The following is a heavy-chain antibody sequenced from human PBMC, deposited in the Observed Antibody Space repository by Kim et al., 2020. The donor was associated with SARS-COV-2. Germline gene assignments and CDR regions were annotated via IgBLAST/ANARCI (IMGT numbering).Heavy chain of an antibody. J-gene: IGHJ3*02. D-gene: IGHD3-10*01. V-gene: IGHV4-31*03. Sequence: SETLSLTCTVSGGSISSGGYYWSWIRQHPGKGLEWIGYIYYSGSTYYNPSLKSRVTISVDTSKNQFSLKLSSVTAADTAVYYCARDKALMVQGAYDAFDIWGQGTMVTVSS. CDR3: ARDKALMVQGAYDAFDI. CDR2: IYYSGST. CDR1: GGSISSGGYY.